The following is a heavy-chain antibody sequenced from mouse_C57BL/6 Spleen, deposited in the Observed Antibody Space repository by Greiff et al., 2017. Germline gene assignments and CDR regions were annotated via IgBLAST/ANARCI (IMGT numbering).Heavy chain of an antibody. CDR2: IDPSDSYT. CDR1: GYTFTSYC. Sequence: QVQLQQPGAELVMPGASVKLSCKASGYTFTSYCMHWVKQRPGQGLEWIGEIDPSDSYTNYNQKFKGKSTLTVDKSSSTAYMQLSSLTSEDSAVYYCARAGGESYFDYWGQGTTLTVSS. D-gene: IGHD2-13*01. V-gene: IGHV1-69*01. CDR3: ARAGGESYFDY. J-gene: IGHJ2*01.